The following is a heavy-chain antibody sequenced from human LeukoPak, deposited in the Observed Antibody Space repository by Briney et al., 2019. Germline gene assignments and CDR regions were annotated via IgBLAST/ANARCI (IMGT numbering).Heavy chain of an antibody. V-gene: IGHV3-23*01. CDR2: ITKYDGRV. J-gene: IGHJ4*02. D-gene: IGHD5-24*01. CDR3: AKDHSADGWPTFEY. Sequence: PGGSLRLSCAASGFTFSSYAMSWVRQAPGKGLEWLSSITKYDGRVYYADSVRGRFTISRDSSQNELYLQMNSLRADDSAIYYCAKDHSADGWPTFEYWGRGTLVTVSS. CDR1: GFTFSSYA.